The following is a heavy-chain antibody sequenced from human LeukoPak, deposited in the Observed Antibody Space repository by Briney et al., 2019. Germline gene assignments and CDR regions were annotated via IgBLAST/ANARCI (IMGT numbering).Heavy chain of an antibody. CDR3: ARGGTLTGYYDY. CDR2: ISGSSDYV. CDR1: GFTFRDHS. J-gene: IGHJ4*02. D-gene: IGHD3-9*01. V-gene: IGHV3-21*01. Sequence: GGSLRLSCAASGFTFRDHSMNWIRQAPGKGLEGVSSISGSSDYVFHAESVKGRFTISRNNAKDSLFLQMNGQKAEDTAVYYCARGGTLTGYYDYWGQGTLVTVSS.